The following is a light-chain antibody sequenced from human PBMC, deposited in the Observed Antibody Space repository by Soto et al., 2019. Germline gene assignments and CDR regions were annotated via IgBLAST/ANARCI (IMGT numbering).Light chain of an antibody. J-gene: IGLJ2*01. Sequence: QAVLTQPPSVSGAPGQRVTISCTGSSSNIGAGFDVHWYHQIAGTAPKLLIYGNSNRPSGVPDRFSGSKSGTSASLAITGLQAEDEADYYCQSYDSTLSGPYVVFGGGTKLTVL. CDR1: SSNIGAGFD. V-gene: IGLV1-40*01. CDR3: QSYDSTLSGPYVV. CDR2: GNS.